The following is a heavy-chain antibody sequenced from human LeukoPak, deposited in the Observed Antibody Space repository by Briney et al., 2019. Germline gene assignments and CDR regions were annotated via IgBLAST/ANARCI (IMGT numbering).Heavy chain of an antibody. CDR1: GGSFSGYY. D-gene: IGHD3-9*01. CDR3: ARGSSNYDILTGYNPIARYFQH. CDR2: INHSGST. V-gene: IGHV4-34*01. J-gene: IGHJ1*01. Sequence: KPSETLSLTCAVYGGSFSGYYWSWIRQPPGKGLEWIGEINHSGSTNYNPSLKSRVTISVDTSKNQFPLKLSSVTAADTAVYYCARGSSNYDILTGYNPIARYFQHWGQGTLVTVSS.